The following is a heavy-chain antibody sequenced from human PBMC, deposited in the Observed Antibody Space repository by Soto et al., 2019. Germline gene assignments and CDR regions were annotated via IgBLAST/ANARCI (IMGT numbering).Heavy chain of an antibody. CDR3: ASHQAVSERLFYYGKDV. Sequence: GESLKISCKASGYKFVTYWIAWVRQLPGKGPEWMGIIYPGDSDTRYSPSCQGQVTISADKSISTAYLQWSSLKASDTAIYYCASHQAVSERLFYYGKDVWGQGTTDPVSS. D-gene: IGHD6-19*01. CDR1: GYKFVTYW. CDR2: IYPGDSDT. V-gene: IGHV5-51*01. J-gene: IGHJ6*02.